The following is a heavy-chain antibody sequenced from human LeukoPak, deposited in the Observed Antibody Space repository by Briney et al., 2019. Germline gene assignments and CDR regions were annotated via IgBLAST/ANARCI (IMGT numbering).Heavy chain of an antibody. CDR2: IHISEST. Sequence: SETLSVTCTVSGVSISSGSYYWSWIRQPAGMGLEWFGRIHISESTKYNPSLESRVTISADTSKNQFSLKMTSVTAADTAVYYCARALRRDGQTIDYRGQGTLVTASS. D-gene: IGHD5-24*01. CDR1: GVSISSGSYY. CDR3: ARALRRDGQTIDY. V-gene: IGHV4-61*02. J-gene: IGHJ4*02.